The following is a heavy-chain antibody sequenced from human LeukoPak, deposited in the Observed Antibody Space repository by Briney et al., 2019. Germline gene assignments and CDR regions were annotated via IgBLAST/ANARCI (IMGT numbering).Heavy chain of an antibody. CDR1: GFTFSDYY. V-gene: IGHV3-11*01. D-gene: IGHD2-21*02. CDR2: ISNSGTII. J-gene: IGHJ3*02. CDR3: ARETLGVTAFDI. Sequence: GGSLRLSCAASGFTFSDYYMNWIRQAPGKGLEWVSYISNSGTIISYAGSVKGRFTISRDNTKNSLYLQMNSLRAEDTAVYYCARETLGVTAFDIWGQGTMVTVSS.